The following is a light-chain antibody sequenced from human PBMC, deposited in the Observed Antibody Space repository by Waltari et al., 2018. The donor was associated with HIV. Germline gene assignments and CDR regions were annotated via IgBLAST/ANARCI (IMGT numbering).Light chain of an antibody. CDR3: SSYTSSSTLPSYV. Sequence: QSALTQPASVSGSPGQSITISCTGTSSDVGGYNYVSWYQQHPGKAPKLMIYEVSTRPSGVSNRFSGSKSGTTASLTVPGLQAEDEADYYCSSYTSSSTLPSYVFGTGTKVTVL. J-gene: IGLJ1*01. CDR1: SSDVGGYNY. CDR2: EVS. V-gene: IGLV2-14*01.